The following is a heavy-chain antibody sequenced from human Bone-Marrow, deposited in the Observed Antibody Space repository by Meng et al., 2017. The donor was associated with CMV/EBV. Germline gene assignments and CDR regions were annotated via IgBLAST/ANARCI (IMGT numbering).Heavy chain of an antibody. J-gene: IGHJ4*02. D-gene: IGHD3-10*01. V-gene: IGHV4-61*01. Sequence: SETLSLTCTVSGGSVSSGSYYRSWIRQPPGKGLEWIGYIYYSGSTNYNPSLKSRVTISVDTSKNQFSLKLSSVTAADTAVYYCARETGIFGWTRPERGIDYWGQGTLVTVSS. CDR1: GGSVSSGSYY. CDR2: IYYSGST. CDR3: ARETGIFGWTRPERGIDY.